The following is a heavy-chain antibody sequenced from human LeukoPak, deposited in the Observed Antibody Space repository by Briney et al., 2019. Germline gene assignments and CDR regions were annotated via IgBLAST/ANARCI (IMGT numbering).Heavy chain of an antibody. CDR2: IKEDGSEK. Sequence: GGSLRLSCAGSGVTSCSYWMSCVREAPGKGLEWAANIKEDGSEKYYVDSVRGRFSIFRDNDKNSLYLPMNSLREADTALYYWASGKEPGYWGQGTLVTVSS. D-gene: IGHD1-14*01. J-gene: IGHJ4*02. CDR3: ASGKEPGY. CDR1: GVTSCSYW. V-gene: IGHV3-7*01.